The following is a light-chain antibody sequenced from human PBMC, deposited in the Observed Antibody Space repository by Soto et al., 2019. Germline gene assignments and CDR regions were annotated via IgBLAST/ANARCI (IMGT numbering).Light chain of an antibody. J-gene: IGKJ5*01. CDR1: QTISTY. CDR3: KQSYRTPIT. CDR2: AAY. V-gene: IGKV1-39*01. Sequence: DIQMTQSPSSLSASVGDRVTLTCRASQTISTYLNWYQHKPGKAHEVLIYAAYNLQSGVQSRFSGSGSGTDFTLTIRSLQPADSATYYCKQSYRTPITFGQGTRLEIK.